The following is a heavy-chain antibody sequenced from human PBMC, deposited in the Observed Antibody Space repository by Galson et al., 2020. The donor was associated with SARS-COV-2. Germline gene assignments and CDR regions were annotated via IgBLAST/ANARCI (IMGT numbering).Heavy chain of an antibody. CDR2: IHYTGSS. D-gene: IGHD2-21*01. V-gene: IGHV4-39*07. J-gene: IGHJ2*01. CDR3: ARRGDWWYFDL. Sequence: SQTLSLTCTVSGGSISSSGYYWGWIRQPPGKGLEWVGTIHYTGSSYYNPSLKSRVIMSVDTSKNQFSLKVMSVTAADTALYYCARRGDWWYFDLWGRGTLVTVSS. CDR1: GGSISSSGYY.